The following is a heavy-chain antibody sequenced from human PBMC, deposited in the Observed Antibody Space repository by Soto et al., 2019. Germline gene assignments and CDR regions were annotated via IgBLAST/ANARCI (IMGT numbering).Heavy chain of an antibody. CDR3: AKDLGYSSSWGWEGYYYYGMDV. CDR2: ISYDGSNK. CDR1: GFTFSSYG. V-gene: IGHV3-30*18. Sequence: GGSLRLSCAASGFTFSSYGMHWVRQAPGKGLEWVAVISYDGSNKYYADSVKGRFTISRDNSKNTLYLQMNSLRAEDTAVYYCAKDLGYSSSWGWEGYYYYGMDVWGQGTTVTVSS. D-gene: IGHD6-13*01. J-gene: IGHJ6*02.